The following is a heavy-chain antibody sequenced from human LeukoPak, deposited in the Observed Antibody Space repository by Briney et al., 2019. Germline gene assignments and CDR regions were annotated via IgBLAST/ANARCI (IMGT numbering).Heavy chain of an antibody. D-gene: IGHD3-22*01. J-gene: IGHJ4*02. CDR1: GGSISSGGYY. CDR2: IYYSGST. V-gene: IGHV4-31*03. CDR3: ARLNDDSSGYPSIDY. Sequence: PSQTLSLTCTVSGGSISSGGYYWSWIRQHPGKGLEWIGYIYYSGSTYYNPSLKSRVTISVDTSKNQFSLKLSSVTAADTAVYYCARLNDDSSGYPSIDYWGQGTLVTVSS.